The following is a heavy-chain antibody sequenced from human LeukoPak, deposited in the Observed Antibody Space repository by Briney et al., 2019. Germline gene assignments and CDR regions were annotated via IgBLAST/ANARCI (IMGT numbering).Heavy chain of an antibody. CDR1: GFTFSNYA. V-gene: IGHV3-23*01. CDR2: ISYSGATT. CDR3: AKAPPPYCSGGSCFDAFDI. D-gene: IGHD2-15*01. Sequence: GGSLRLSCVASGFTFSNYAMSWVRLAPGKGLEWVSAISYSGATTYYADSVKGRLTISRDNSKNTLYLQMNSLRAGETAIYYCAKAPPPYCSGGSCFDAFDIWGQGTMVTVS. J-gene: IGHJ3*02.